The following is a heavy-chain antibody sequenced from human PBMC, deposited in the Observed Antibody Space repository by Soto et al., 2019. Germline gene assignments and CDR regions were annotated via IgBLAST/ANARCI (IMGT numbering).Heavy chain of an antibody. J-gene: IGHJ4*02. Sequence: QIALQESGPTVVKPTQTLTLTCTFSGFSLTTTGVGVGWIRHSPGKALEWLAMVYWNDERRYSPSLKIRLIITQDTAKNQVVLTMTYMDPVETATYFCAHYDSSGYFSHFDSWGQGTLVTVSS. CDR1: GFSLTTTGVG. D-gene: IGHD3-22*01. V-gene: IGHV2-5*01. CDR3: AHYDSSGYFSHFDS. CDR2: VYWNDER.